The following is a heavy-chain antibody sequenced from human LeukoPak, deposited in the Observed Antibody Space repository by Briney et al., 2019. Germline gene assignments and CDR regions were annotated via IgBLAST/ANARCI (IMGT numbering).Heavy chain of an antibody. J-gene: IGHJ4*02. D-gene: IGHD4-17*01. CDR1: GYTFTGYY. CDR2: INAGNGNT. V-gene: IGHV1-3*03. CDR3: ARALYGDQLDY. Sequence: GASVKVSCKASGYTFTGYYMHWVRQAPGQGLEWMGWINAGNGNTKYSQEFQGRVTITRDTSASTAYMELSSLRSEDMAVYYCARALYGDQLDYWGQGTLVTVSS.